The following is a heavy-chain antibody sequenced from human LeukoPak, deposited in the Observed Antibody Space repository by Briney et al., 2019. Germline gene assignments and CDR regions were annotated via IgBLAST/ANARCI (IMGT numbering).Heavy chain of an antibody. J-gene: IGHJ4*02. CDR2: IYYSGST. CDR3: AREVAGTDY. D-gene: IGHD6-19*01. CDR1: GGSISSYY. Sequence: SDTLSLTCTVSGGSISSYYWSWIRQPPGKGLEWIGYIYYSGSTNYSPSLKSRVTISVDTSKNQFSLKLSSVTAADTAVYYCAREVAGTDYWGQGTLVTVSS. V-gene: IGHV4-59*01.